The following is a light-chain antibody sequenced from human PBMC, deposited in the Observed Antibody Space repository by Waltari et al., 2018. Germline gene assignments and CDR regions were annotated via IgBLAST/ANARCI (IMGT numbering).Light chain of an antibody. Sequence: IVLTQSPGTLSLSPGERATLSCRASQSVGRTLAWYQQKPGQTPRLLIYGASLRATGIPDRFSGGGSGTDFSLGINRLEPEDFAVSYCQHYVSLPATFGQGTKVEIK. CDR3: QHYVSLPAT. CDR2: GAS. V-gene: IGKV3-20*01. J-gene: IGKJ1*01. CDR1: QSVGRT.